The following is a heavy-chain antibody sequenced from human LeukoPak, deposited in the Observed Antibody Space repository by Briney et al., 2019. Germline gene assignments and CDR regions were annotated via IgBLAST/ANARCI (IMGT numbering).Heavy chain of an antibody. CDR2: IYYSGST. D-gene: IGHD6-19*01. CDR3: ARVQYSSGWLIDY. V-gene: IGHV4-59*01. J-gene: IGHJ4*02. Sequence: SETLSLTCAVYSGSLSGYYWSWIRQPPGKGLEWIGYIYYSGSTNYNPSLKSRVTISVDTSKNQFSLKLSSVTAADTAVYYCARVQYSSGWLIDYWGQGTLVTVSS. CDR1: SGSLSGYY.